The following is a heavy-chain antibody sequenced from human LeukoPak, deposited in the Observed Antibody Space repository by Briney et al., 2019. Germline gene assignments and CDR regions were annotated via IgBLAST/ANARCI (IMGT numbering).Heavy chain of an antibody. J-gene: IGHJ4*02. CDR3: AREEGYYYGSGTHRVPFFDY. D-gene: IGHD3-10*01. V-gene: IGHV3-23*01. CDR1: GFTFSRSA. Sequence: PGGSLRLSCAASGFTFSRSAMTWVRQTPGKGLDWVSSISSSGNTYYADSVKGRFTISRDNAKNSLYLQMNSLRAEDTAVYYCAREEGYYYGSGTHRVPFFDYWGQGTLVTVSS. CDR2: ISSSGNT.